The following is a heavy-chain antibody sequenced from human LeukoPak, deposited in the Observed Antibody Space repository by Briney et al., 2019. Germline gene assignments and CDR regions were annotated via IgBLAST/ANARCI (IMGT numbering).Heavy chain of an antibody. D-gene: IGHD3-22*01. CDR3: ARRRDSGGYYFDH. CDR2: LPPGDSDT. Sequence: GESLKISCKGSGHRFTNYGIAWVRQIPGKGLEWMGILPPGDSDTRYSPLFQGQVTMSADTSISTAYLQWSSLKASDTAMYYCARRRDSGGYYFDHWGQGTLVTVSS. CDR1: GHRFTNYG. J-gene: IGHJ4*02. V-gene: IGHV5-51*01.